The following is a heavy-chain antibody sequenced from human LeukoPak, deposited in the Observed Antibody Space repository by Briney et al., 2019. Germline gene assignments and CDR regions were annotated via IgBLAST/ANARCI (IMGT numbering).Heavy chain of an antibody. CDR1: GFTFSSYT. D-gene: IGHD3-10*01. CDR2: ISSSSTYI. Sequence: GGALRLSCAASGFTFSSYTMNWVRQAPGKGLEWVSSISSSSTYIYYADSVKGRFTISRDNAKNSLYLQMNSLRAEDTAVYHCARVGSWDTFDVWGQGTMVTVSS. CDR3: ARVGSWDTFDV. V-gene: IGHV3-21*01. J-gene: IGHJ3*01.